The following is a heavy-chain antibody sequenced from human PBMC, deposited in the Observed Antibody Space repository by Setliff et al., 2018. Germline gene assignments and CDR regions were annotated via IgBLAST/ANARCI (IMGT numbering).Heavy chain of an antibody. CDR1: GGTFSSYG. D-gene: IGHD5-18*01. Sequence: ASVKVSCKASGGTFSSYGISWVRQAPGQGLEWMGGTIPIFGSTNYAQKFQDRVTIITDESTSTAYMELSSLRTEDTAVYYCAREGVDTRSSTDYRYYMDVWGKGITVTVSS. V-gene: IGHV1-69*05. CDR3: AREGVDTRSSTDYRYYMDV. J-gene: IGHJ6*03. CDR2: TIPIFGST.